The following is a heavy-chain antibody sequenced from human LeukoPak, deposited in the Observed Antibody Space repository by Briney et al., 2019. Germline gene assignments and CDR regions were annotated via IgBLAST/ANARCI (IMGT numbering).Heavy chain of an antibody. Sequence: GGSLRLSCAASGFTFSSYAMHWVRQAPGKGLEWVAVISYDGSNKYYADSVKGRFTISRDNSKNTLYLQMNSLRAEDTAVYYCARDRGGDYGDYLFDYWGQGTLVTVSS. CDR2: ISYDGSNK. V-gene: IGHV3-30-3*01. CDR3: ARDRGGDYGDYLFDY. D-gene: IGHD4-17*01. J-gene: IGHJ4*02. CDR1: GFTFSSYA.